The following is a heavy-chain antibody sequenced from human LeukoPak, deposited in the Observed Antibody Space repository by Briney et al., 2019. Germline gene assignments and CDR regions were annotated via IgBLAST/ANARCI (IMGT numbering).Heavy chain of an antibody. V-gene: IGHV3-74*01. D-gene: IGHD4-17*01. CDR3: ASSYGDPRGYYYYYYMDV. J-gene: IGHJ6*03. CDR1: GFTFSSYW. CDR2: INTDGSSI. Sequence: GGSLRLSCAASGFTFSSYWMHWVRQAPGKGLVWVSRINTDGSSISYADSVKGRFTISRDNAKNTLYVQMNSPRAEDTAVYYCASSYGDPRGYYYYYYMDVWGKGTTVTVSS.